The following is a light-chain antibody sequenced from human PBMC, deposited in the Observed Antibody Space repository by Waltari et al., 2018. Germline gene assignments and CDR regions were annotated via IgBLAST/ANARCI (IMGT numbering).Light chain of an antibody. V-gene: IGLV5-45*03. Sequence: QAVLTQPSSLSASPGASASLTCTLRSGINVGTYRISWSQPKPGSPPQYLLTYKSDADKQQGSGVPSRFSGSKDASANAGILLISGLQSEDEADYYCMIWHSSAWVFGGGTKLTVL. CDR1: SGINVGTYR. J-gene: IGLJ3*02. CDR2: YKSDADK. CDR3: MIWHSSAWV.